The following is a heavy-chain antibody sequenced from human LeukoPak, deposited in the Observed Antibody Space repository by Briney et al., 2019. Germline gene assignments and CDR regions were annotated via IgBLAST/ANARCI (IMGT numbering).Heavy chain of an antibody. CDR1: DYSISSGYS. Sequence: SETLPLTCAVRDYSISSGYSWGWVRQPPGKGLEWIANFYLSGTTYYNPSLKSRATISLGTSNNHFSLKLSSVTASDTAVYWCAKTDYGDYGAFNIWGQGTMVTVSS. J-gene: IGHJ3*02. V-gene: IGHV4-38-2*01. D-gene: IGHD4-17*01. CDR2: FYLSGTT. CDR3: AKTDYGDYGAFNI.